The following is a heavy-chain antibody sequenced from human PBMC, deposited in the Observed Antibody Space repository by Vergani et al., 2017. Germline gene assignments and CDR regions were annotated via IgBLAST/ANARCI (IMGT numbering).Heavy chain of an antibody. V-gene: IGHV3-11*01. J-gene: IGHJ3*02. CDR2: ISNSGNTI. CDR3: ARDHRDYNNYPGTFDI. CDR1: GFSFSDHY. Sequence: QVQLVESGGGLVKPGESLRLSCAGSGFSFSDHYMTWIRQAPGKGLGWVSYISNSGNTIEYPDSVKGRFSISRDNAKSSLFLQMDSLRADDTAVYYCARDHRDYNNYPGTFDIWGQGSMVTVSS. D-gene: IGHD5-24*01.